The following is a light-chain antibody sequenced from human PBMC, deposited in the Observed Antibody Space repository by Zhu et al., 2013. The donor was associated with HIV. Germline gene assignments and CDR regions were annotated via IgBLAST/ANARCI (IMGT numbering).Light chain of an antibody. CDR3: QQYHRDST. CDR1: QSVSAW. Sequence: DIQMTQSPSTLSASVGDTVTITCRASQSVSAWLAWYQQKPGKAPKLLIYKASDLQSGVPPRFSGRGSGTEFTLTVSSLQPDDFATYYCQQYHRDSTFGQGTKVDVK. CDR2: KAS. V-gene: IGKV1-5*03. J-gene: IGKJ1*01.